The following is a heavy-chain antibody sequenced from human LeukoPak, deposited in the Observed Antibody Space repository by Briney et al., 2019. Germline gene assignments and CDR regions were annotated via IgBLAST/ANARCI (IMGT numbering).Heavy chain of an antibody. D-gene: IGHD3-10*01. V-gene: IGHV1-2*02. CDR3: ARSMVRGPLVWFDP. CDR1: GYTFTGYY. J-gene: IGHJ5*02. CDR2: INPNSGGT. Sequence: ASVKVSCKASGYTFTGYYMHWVRQAPGQGLEWMGWINPNSGGTNYAQKFQGRVTMTRDTSISTAYMELSRLRSDDTAVYYCARSMVRGPLVWFDPWGQGTLVTVSS.